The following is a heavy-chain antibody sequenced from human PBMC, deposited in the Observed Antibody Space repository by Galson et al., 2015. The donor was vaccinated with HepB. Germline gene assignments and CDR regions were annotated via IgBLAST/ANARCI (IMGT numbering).Heavy chain of an antibody. Sequence: PALVKPTQTLTLTCTVSGFSLSNARMGVSWIRQPPGKALEWLAHIFSNDEKSYSTSLKSRLTISKDTSKSQVVLTMTNMDPVDTATYYCARIHYDFWSGYVARAQNNWFDPWGQGTLVTVSS. CDR3: ARIHYDFWSGYVARAQNNWFDP. V-gene: IGHV2-26*01. CDR1: GFSLSNARMG. CDR2: IFSNDEK. D-gene: IGHD3-3*01. J-gene: IGHJ5*02.